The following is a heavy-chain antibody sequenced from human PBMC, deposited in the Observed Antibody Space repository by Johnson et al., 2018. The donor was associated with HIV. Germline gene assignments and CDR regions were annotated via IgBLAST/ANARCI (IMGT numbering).Heavy chain of an antibody. Sequence: VQLVESGGGLVQPGGSLRLPCAASEFAFSSYDMHWVRQAPGKGLEWVSSIGTAGDTYYSGSVKGRFTISRENAKNSLYLQMNSLRAGDTAVYYCARGFEVAAGWGAFDIWGQGTMVTVSS. J-gene: IGHJ3*02. CDR2: IGTAGDT. CDR3: ARGFEVAAGWGAFDI. CDR1: EFAFSSYD. D-gene: IGHD6-13*01. V-gene: IGHV3-13*01.